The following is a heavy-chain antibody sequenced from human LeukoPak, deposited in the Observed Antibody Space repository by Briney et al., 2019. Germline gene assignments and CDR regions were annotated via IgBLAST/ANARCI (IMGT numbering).Heavy chain of an antibody. CDR3: ARERYCTSASCYLDY. J-gene: IGHJ4*02. Sequence: GGSLRLSCAASGFTFSTYWTHWVRQAPGKGLGWVSRINPDGSSTNYADSVKGRFTISRDNAKNTLYLQLNSLRAEDTGVFYCARERYCTSASCYLDYWGRGTLVTVSS. V-gene: IGHV3-74*01. D-gene: IGHD2-2*01. CDR2: INPDGSST. CDR1: GFTFSTYW.